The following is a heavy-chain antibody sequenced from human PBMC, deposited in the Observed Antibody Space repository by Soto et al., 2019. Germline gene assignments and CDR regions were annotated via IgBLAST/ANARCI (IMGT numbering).Heavy chain of an antibody. J-gene: IGHJ4*02. CDR3: ARDYYGSGSYYTSYFDY. D-gene: IGHD3-10*01. CDR1: GGTFSSYA. CDR2: INPSGGST. Sequence: ASVKVSCKASGGTFSSYAISWVRQAPGQGLEWMGIINPSGGSTSYAQKFQGRVTMTRDTSTSTVYMELSSLRSEDTAVYYCARDYYGSGSYYTSYFDYWGQGTLVTVSS. V-gene: IGHV1-46*01.